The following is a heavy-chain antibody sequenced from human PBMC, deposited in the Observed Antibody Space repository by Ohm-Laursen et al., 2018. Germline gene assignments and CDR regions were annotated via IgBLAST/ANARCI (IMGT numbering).Heavy chain of an antibody. D-gene: IGHD1-26*01. CDR2: IHNRGST. J-gene: IGHJ4*02. CDR3: ARRANSAFPYYLDY. V-gene: IGHV4-59*08. Sequence: SETLSLTCTVSGGSISSYYWSWVRQPPGKGLEWIGYIHNRGSTNYNPSLKSRVTIATDTSKNQLSLKLSSVTAADTAVYYCARRANSAFPYYLDYWGQGTLVTVSS. CDR1: GGSISSYY.